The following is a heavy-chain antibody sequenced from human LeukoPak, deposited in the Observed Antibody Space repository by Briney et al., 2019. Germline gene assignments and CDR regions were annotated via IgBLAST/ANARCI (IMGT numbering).Heavy chain of an antibody. V-gene: IGHV4-34*01. CDR1: GGSFSGYY. CDR3: ARGLRYYGSLRLGGDNWFDP. D-gene: IGHD3-10*01. CDR2: INHSGST. J-gene: IGHJ5*02. Sequence: SETLSLTCAVYGGSFSGYYWSWIRQPPGKGLEWLGEINHSGSTNYNPSLKSRVTISVDTSKNQFSLKLSSVTAADTAVYYCARGLRYYGSLRLGGDNWFDPWGQGTLVTVSS.